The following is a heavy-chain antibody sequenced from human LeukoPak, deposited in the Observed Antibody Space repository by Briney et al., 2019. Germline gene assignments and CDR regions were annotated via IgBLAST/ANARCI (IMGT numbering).Heavy chain of an antibody. D-gene: IGHD6-13*01. CDR2: ISAYNGNT. Sequence: ASVKVSCKASGYTFTSYGISWVRQAPGQGLEWMGWISAYNGNTNYAQKLQGRVTMTTDTSTSTAYMELRSLRSDDTALYYCAKDMSSSWSRAPYFDYWGQGTLVTVSS. CDR1: GYTFTSYG. CDR3: AKDMSSSWSRAPYFDY. V-gene: IGHV1-18*01. J-gene: IGHJ4*02.